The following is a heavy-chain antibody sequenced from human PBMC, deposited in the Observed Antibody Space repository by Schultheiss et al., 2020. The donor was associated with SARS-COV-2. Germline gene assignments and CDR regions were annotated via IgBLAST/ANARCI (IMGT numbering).Heavy chain of an antibody. CDR2: INHSGST. D-gene: IGHD3-22*01. V-gene: IGHV4-34*01. Sequence: SETLSLTCAVYGGSFSGYYWSWIRQPPGKGLEWIGEINHSGSTNYNPSLKSRVTISVDTSKNQFSLNLSSVTAADTAVYYCARLDYSSGYYYVGWFDPWGQGTLVTVSS. CDR1: GGSFSGYY. CDR3: ARLDYSSGYYYVGWFDP. J-gene: IGHJ5*02.